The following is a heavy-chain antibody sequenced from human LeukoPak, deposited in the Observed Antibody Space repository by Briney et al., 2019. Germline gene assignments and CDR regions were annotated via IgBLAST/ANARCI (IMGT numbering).Heavy chain of an antibody. CDR2: ISAYNGNT. Sequence: ASVEVSCKASGYTFTSYGISWVRQAPGQGVEWMGWISAYNGNTNYAQKLQGRVTMTTDTSTSTAYMELRSLRSDDTAVYYCAKSSNWGQDAFDIWGQGTMVTVSS. CDR1: GYTFTSYG. J-gene: IGHJ3*02. V-gene: IGHV1-18*01. D-gene: IGHD7-27*01. CDR3: AKSSNWGQDAFDI.